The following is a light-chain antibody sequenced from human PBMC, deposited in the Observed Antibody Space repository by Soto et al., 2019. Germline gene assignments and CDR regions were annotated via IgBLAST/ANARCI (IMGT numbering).Light chain of an antibody. CDR2: EVN. J-gene: IGLJ2*01. CDR1: SSDVGGYNY. CDR3: TSYTSVTIVV. Sequence: QSALTQPPSASGSPGQSVTISCTGTSSDVGGYNYVSWYQQHPGKAPKVIIYEVNKRPSGVPNRFSGSKSGNTASLTISALQADDEADYYCTSYTSVTIVVFGGGTKVTVL. V-gene: IGLV2-8*01.